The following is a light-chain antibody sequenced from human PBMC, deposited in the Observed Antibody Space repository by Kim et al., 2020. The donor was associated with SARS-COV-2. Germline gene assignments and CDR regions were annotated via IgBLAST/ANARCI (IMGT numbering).Light chain of an antibody. Sequence: QSALTQPASVSGSPGQSITISCIGTSSDVGGYNYVSWYQQHPGKAPKLMIYDVSNRPSGISYRFSGSKSGNTASLTISGLQAEDVADYYCTSYTSINRVFGGGTQLTVL. CDR2: DVS. CDR1: SSDVGGYNY. CDR3: TSYTSINRV. V-gene: IGLV2-14*03. J-gene: IGLJ2*01.